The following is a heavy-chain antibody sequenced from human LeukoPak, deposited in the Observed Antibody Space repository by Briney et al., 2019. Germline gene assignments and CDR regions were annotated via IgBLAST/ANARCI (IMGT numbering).Heavy chain of an antibody. CDR3: ASSPTPLSYITMVRGVMRPYYSYGMDV. CDR1: GYTLTELS. V-gene: IGHV1-24*01. CDR2: FDPEDGET. D-gene: IGHD3-10*01. J-gene: IGHJ6*04. Sequence: ASVKVSCKVSGYTLTELSMHWVRQAPGKGLEWMGGFDPEDGETIYAQKFQGRVTMTEDTSTDTAYMELSSLRSQDTAVYYCASSPTPLSYITMVRGVMRPYYSYGMDVWGKGTTVTVSS.